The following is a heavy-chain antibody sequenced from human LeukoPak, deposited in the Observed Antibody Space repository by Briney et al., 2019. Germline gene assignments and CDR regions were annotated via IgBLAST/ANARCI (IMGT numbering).Heavy chain of an antibody. V-gene: IGHV4-38-2*02. J-gene: IGHJ5*02. CDR1: GYSIRSGYY. CDR2: IYQSGNT. CDR3: ARVPGPNWFDP. Sequence: SETLSLTCSVSGYSIRSGYYWGWIRQPPGKGLGWIGSIYQSGNTYYNESLKSRVTISVDTSKDQFSLKLSSVTAADTAVYYCARVPGPNWFDPWGQGTLVIVSS.